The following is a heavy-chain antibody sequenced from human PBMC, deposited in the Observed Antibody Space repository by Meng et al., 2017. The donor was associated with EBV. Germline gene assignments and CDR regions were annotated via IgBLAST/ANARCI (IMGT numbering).Heavy chain of an antibody. CDR3: ARGVEENGSHYPFDS. CDR2: INTYSGKA. D-gene: IGHD1-1*01. V-gene: IGHV7-4-1*02. J-gene: IGHJ4*02. CDR1: GYTFRTYA. Sequence: QGQLVQSGSEGKGPGASVKVSCKASGYTFRTYAINWMRQVPGQGLEWMGWINTYSGKATFAQGFTGRFVFSLDTPVTTAHLQISGLKTEDSAVYYCARGVEENGSHYPFDSWGQGTLVTVSS.